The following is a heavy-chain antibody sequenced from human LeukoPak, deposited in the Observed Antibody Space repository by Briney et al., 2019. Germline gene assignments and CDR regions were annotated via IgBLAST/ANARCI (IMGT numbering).Heavy chain of an antibody. CDR1: GLTFRTTW. CDR2: MNGEGTTI. V-gene: IGHV3-74*01. J-gene: IGHJ4*02. D-gene: IGHD1-7*01. Sequence: GGSLRLSCATSGLTFRTTWTHWVRQAPGKGLMWVSRMNGEGTTIDYADSVKGRFTVSRDYAKNTLFLQMNNLRTEDTALYFCATARNFRFEYWGQGSLVIVSA. CDR3: ATARNFRFEY.